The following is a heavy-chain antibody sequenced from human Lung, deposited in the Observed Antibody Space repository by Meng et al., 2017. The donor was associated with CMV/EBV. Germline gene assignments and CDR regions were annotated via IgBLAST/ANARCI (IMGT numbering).Heavy chain of an antibody. J-gene: IGHJ6*02. D-gene: IGHD3-9*01. CDR2: ISYDGSKK. V-gene: IGHV3-30-3*01. CDR1: GLTXSSYA. Sequence: XXXLSXAASGLTXSSYAMYWVRQAPGKGPEWVAVISYDGSKKDYADSVKGRFTISRDNSQNTLFLQMESLRAEDTAVYYCARCLSDYHIFTGRVNYYGMDVXGQGXTVTVSS. CDR3: ARCLSDYHIFTGRVNYYGMDV.